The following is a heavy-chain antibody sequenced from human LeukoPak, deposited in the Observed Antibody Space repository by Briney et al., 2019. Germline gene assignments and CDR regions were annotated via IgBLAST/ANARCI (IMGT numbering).Heavy chain of an antibody. CDR2: IIPIFGTA. Sequence: GASVTVSCTASGGTFSSYAISWVRQAPGQGLEWMGGIIPIFGTANYAQKFQGRVTITTDESTSTAYMELSSLRSEDTAVYYCARARGQQLVDWGQGTLVTVSS. J-gene: IGHJ4*02. CDR3: ARARGQQLVD. CDR1: GGTFSSYA. V-gene: IGHV1-69*05. D-gene: IGHD6-13*01.